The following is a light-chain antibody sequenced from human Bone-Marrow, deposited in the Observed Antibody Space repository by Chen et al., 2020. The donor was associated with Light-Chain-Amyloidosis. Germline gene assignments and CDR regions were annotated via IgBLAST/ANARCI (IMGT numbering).Light chain of an antibody. CDR2: GNS. CDR3: QSYDSSLRGV. J-gene: IGLJ1*01. Sequence: QSVLTQPPSVSGAPGQRVTISCTGSSSNIGAGYDVHWYQQLPGTAPKLLIYGNSKRPSGVPDRFSGSKSGTSASLAITGLQAEEEADYYCQSYDSSLRGVFGTGTKVTVL. V-gene: IGLV1-40*01. CDR1: SSNIGAGYD.